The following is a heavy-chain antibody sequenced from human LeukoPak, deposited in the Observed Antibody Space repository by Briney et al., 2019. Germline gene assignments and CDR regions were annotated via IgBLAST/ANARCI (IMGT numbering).Heavy chain of an antibody. D-gene: IGHD6-13*01. Sequence: GSLRLSCAASGFTFSSYAMHWVRQAPGKGLEWVAVISYDGSNKYYADSVKGRFTISRDNSKNTLYLQMNSLRAEDTAVYYCASPPNPSAPLIGAAGGYWGQGTLVTVSS. CDR1: GFTFSSYA. V-gene: IGHV3-30-3*01. CDR2: ISYDGSNK. J-gene: IGHJ4*02. CDR3: ASPPNPSAPLIGAAGGY.